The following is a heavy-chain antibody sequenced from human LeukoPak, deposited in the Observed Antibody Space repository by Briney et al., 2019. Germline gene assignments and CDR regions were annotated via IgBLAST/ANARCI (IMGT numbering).Heavy chain of an antibody. J-gene: IGHJ4*02. CDR3: AREITALRGPDY. CDR2: VYHTGDT. Sequence: SETLSLTCAVSGYSISSGYYWGWIRPPPGKGLEWIGAVYHTGDTYYNPSLRSRLTISVDTSRNQFSLNLNSVTAADTAMYYCAREITALRGPDYWGQGTLVTVSS. D-gene: IGHD3-10*01. V-gene: IGHV4-38-2*02. CDR1: GYSISSGYY.